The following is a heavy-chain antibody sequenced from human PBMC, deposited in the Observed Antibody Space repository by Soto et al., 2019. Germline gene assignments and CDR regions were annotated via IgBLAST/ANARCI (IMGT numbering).Heavy chain of an antibody. CDR3: ATLLSRNGDHRDFFSF. CDR2: IYHTGST. J-gene: IGHJ4*01. V-gene: IGHV4-4*02. Sequence: SETLSLPCAVSGTSISSTYWWGCVRQSPGKGLEWIGEIYHTGSTNYNPSLKSRVTISVDKSNNQFSLRRNSVTAADTAMYYCATLLSRNGDHRDFFSFCGQGTSVTVSA. CDR1: GTSISSTYW. D-gene: IGHD2-21*02.